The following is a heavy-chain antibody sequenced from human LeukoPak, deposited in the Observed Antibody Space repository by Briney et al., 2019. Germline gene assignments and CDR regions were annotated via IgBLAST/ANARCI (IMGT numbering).Heavy chain of an antibody. V-gene: IGHV3-30*01. CDR3: ARDSTYYYDSGSSGPHYFEN. D-gene: IGHD3-10*01. J-gene: IGHJ4*02. CDR2: ISSGGAYE. Sequence: PGKSLRLSCAASGFTFSNYAMHWVRQAPGKGLEWVSLISSGGAYEYYADSVKGRFTISRDNSKNTLYLQLNSLRAEDTAVYYCARDSTYYYDSGSSGPHYFENWGQGTLVTVSS. CDR1: GFTFSNYA.